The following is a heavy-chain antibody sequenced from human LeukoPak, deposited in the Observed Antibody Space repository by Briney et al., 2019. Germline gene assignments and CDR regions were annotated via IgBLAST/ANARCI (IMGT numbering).Heavy chain of an antibody. Sequence: GGSLRLSCAASGFTFSDYHMHSVRQPPGREPLWVARINTDGSSTTYADSVKGRFSISRDNAKNTLFLQMNSLRAEDTAVYYCARGMTYWSGSGKFDYWGQGSLVTVSS. D-gene: IGHD3-10*01. CDR2: INTDGSST. CDR1: GFTFSDYH. CDR3: ARGMTYWSGSGKFDY. V-gene: IGHV3-74*03. J-gene: IGHJ4*02.